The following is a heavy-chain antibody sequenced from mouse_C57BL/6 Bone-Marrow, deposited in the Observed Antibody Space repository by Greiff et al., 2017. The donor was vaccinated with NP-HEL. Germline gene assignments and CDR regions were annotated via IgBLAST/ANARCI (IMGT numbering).Heavy chain of an antibody. V-gene: IGHV8-12*01. CDR2: IYWDDDK. CDR3: ARIYDGYLYAMDY. Sequence: QVTLKECGPGILQSSQTLSLTCSFSGFSLSTSGMGVSWIRQPSGKGLEWLAHIYWDDDKRYNPSLKSRLTLSKDTSRNQVFLKITSVDTADTATYYCARIYDGYLYAMDYWGQGTSVTVSS. J-gene: IGHJ4*01. D-gene: IGHD2-3*01. CDR1: GFSLSTSGMG.